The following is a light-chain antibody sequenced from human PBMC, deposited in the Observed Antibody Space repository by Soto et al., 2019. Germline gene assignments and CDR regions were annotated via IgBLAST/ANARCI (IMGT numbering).Light chain of an antibody. CDR1: QSVSSSY. V-gene: IGKV3-20*01. J-gene: IGKJ1*01. CDR2: GAS. Sequence: EILLTQSPGTLSLSTGERATLSCRASQSVSSSYLAWYQQKPGQAPRLLIYGASSRATGIPDRFSGSGSGTDFTLTISRLEPEDFAVYYCQQYGSSPWTFGQGTKVEIK. CDR3: QQYGSSPWT.